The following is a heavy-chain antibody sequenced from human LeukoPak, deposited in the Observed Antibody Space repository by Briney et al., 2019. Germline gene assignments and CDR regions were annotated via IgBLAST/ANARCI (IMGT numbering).Heavy chain of an antibody. CDR2: IYYSGST. Sequence: PSETLSLTCAVYGGSFSGYYWSWIRQPPGKGLEWIGSIYYSGSTYYNPSLKSRVTISVDTPKNQFSLKLSSVTAADTAVYYCASYSSGWVDYWGQGTLVTVSS. CDR1: GGSFSGYY. D-gene: IGHD6-19*01. CDR3: ASYSSGWVDY. V-gene: IGHV4-34*01. J-gene: IGHJ4*02.